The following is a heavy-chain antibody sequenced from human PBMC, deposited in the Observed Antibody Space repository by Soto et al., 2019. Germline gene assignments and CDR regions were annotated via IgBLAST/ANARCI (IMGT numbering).Heavy chain of an antibody. CDR3: ARDSEHWGWLQLNYFDY. CDR1: GFTFSSYS. CDR2: ISSSSSYI. Sequence: GESLKISCAASGFTFSSYSMNWVRQAPGKGLEWVSSISSSSSYIYYADSVKGRFTISRDNAKNSLYLQMNSLRAEDTAVYYCARDSEHWGWLQLNYFDYWGQGTLVT. J-gene: IGHJ4*02. V-gene: IGHV3-21*01. D-gene: IGHD5-12*01.